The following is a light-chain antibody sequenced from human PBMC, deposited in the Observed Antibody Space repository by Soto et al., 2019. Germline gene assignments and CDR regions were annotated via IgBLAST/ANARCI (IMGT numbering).Light chain of an antibody. CDR2: DAS. CDR1: QSVSSN. Sequence: EIVMTQSPATLSVSPGERATLSCRASQSVSSNLAWYQQKPGQAPRLLIYDASNRATGIPARFSGSGSGTDFTLTINSLESEDFAVYYCQVRTNWSIAFGRGTRLEI. V-gene: IGKV3-11*01. J-gene: IGKJ5*01. CDR3: QVRTNWSIA.